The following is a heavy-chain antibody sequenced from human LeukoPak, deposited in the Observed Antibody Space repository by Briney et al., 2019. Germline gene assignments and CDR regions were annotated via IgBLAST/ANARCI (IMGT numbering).Heavy chain of an antibody. D-gene: IGHD3-9*01. CDR1: GGSISSYY. Sequence: SETLSLTCTVSGGSISSYYWSWIRQPAGKGLEWIGRIYSSGRTYYNPSLKSRVTISVDTSKNQFSLKLSSVTAADTAVYYCARHSDILTGAFDYWGQGTLVTVSS. J-gene: IGHJ4*02. V-gene: IGHV4-4*07. CDR2: IYSSGRT. CDR3: ARHSDILTGAFDY.